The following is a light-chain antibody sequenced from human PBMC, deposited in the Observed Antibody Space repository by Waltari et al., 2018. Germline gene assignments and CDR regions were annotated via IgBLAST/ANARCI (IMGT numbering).Light chain of an antibody. V-gene: IGKV4-1*01. CDR3: QQYYSIPYT. CDR2: WAF. Sequence: DFVMTQFPDSLAVSLGERATINCKSNQSVLYSSNHKNILAWYQQKAGQPPKLLIYWAFIRGYGVPDRFSGSGSGTDFTLTISSLQAEDVAVYYCQQYYSIPYTFGQGTKLEIK. J-gene: IGKJ2*01. CDR1: QSVLYSSNHKNI.